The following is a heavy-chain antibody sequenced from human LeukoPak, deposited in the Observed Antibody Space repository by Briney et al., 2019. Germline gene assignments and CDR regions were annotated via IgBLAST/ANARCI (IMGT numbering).Heavy chain of an antibody. J-gene: IGHJ4*02. Sequence: PAGGSLRLSCAASQFTFSSYWMSWVRQAPGKGLEWVANIKEDGSKTYYVDSVKGRFTISRDNAKNSQYLQMNSLRAEDTALYYCARYVTALDYWGQGTLVTVSS. CDR1: QFTFSSYW. V-gene: IGHV3-7*03. D-gene: IGHD2-21*02. CDR3: ARYVTALDY. CDR2: IKEDGSKT.